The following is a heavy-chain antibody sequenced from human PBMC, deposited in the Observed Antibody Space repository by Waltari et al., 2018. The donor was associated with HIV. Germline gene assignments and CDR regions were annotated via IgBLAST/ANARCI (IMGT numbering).Heavy chain of an antibody. J-gene: IGHJ4*02. CDR3: AKDPYYYDSSGYGDYFVY. D-gene: IGHD3-22*01. Sequence: QVQLEESGGGVVQPGRSLRLFCAAAGSAFSSSGMHRVRQAPGKELRWVAVISYDGSNKYYADSVKARFTVSRDNSKNTLYLQMNSLRAEDTAVYYCAKDPYYYDSSGYGDYFVYWGQGTLVTVSS. CDR1: GSAFSSSG. CDR2: ISYDGSNK. V-gene: IGHV3-30*18.